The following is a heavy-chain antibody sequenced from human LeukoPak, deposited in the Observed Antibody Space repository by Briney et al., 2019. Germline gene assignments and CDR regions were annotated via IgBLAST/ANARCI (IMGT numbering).Heavy chain of an antibody. V-gene: IGHV3-48*01. J-gene: IGHJ3*01. CDR2: IGHTGSLA. D-gene: IGHD2-21*01. CDR3: ARDERPYCGGECYCAIDL. CDR1: GFTFNSHS. Sequence: TGGSLRLSCEASGFTFNSHSMTWVRQAPGKTLEWISYIGHTGSLAHYADSVRGRFTISRDNAKNSLYLQMNSLTVEDTAVYYCARDERPYCGGECYCAIDLWGRGTLVTVSS.